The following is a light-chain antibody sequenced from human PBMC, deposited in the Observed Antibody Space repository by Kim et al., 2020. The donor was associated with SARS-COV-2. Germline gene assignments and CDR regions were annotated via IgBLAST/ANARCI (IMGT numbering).Light chain of an antibody. V-gene: IGKV2-28*01. Sequence: DIVMTQSPLSLPVSPGEPASISCRSSQSLLQSNGFHFLHWYLQKPGLSPQLLISLVSNRAPGVPDRFSDTGSGTDFTLEISRVEAEDGGIYYCMQDLQIPYTFGQGTKLEI. CDR2: LVS. J-gene: IGKJ2*01. CDR1: QSLLQSNGFHF. CDR3: MQDLQIPYT.